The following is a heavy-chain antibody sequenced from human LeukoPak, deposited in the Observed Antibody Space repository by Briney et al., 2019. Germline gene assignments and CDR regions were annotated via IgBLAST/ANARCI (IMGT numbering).Heavy chain of an antibody. CDR2: ISTSGTTM. V-gene: IGHV3-11*04. D-gene: IGHD5-24*01. Sequence: SGGSLRLSCAASGFTFSDYYMSWIRQAPGKGLEWVSYISTSGTTMYYADSVKGRFTISRDNAKNSLYLQMNSLRAEDTAVYYCAKLHGHNFDYWGQGTLVTVSS. J-gene: IGHJ4*02. CDR1: GFTFSDYY. CDR3: AKLHGHNFDY.